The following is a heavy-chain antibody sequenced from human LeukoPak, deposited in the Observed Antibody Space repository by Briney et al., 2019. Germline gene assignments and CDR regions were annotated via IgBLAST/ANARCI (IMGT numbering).Heavy chain of an antibody. V-gene: IGHV3-30*18. Sequence: GGSLRLSCAASGFSVSNNYMNWVRQAPGKGLEWVAFISYDGSNKYNADSVKGRFTISRDNSKNTLYLQMNSLRAEDTAVFYCAKDRRGTSNWFYGMDVWGQGTTLTVSS. CDR2: ISYDGSNK. CDR3: AKDRRGTSNWFYGMDV. D-gene: IGHD6-13*01. CDR1: GFSVSNNY. J-gene: IGHJ6*02.